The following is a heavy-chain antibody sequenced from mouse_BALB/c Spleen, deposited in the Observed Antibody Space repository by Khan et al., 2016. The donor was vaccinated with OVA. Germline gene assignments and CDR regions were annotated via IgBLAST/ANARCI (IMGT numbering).Heavy chain of an antibody. J-gene: IGHJ4*01. CDR1: GYAFTDYG. Sequence: QIQLVQSGPELKKPGETVKITCKASGYAFTDYGMNWVKQAPGKDLKWMGWINTNTGEPTYAEEFKGRFATSLETSAKTAYLQINNLKNEDTVKYFCARDDYTGTSYRTSNYYAMDYWGQGTPVTVSS. D-gene: IGHD1-1*01. CDR3: ARDDYTGTSYRTSNYYAMDY. V-gene: IGHV9-3*02. CDR2: INTNTGEP.